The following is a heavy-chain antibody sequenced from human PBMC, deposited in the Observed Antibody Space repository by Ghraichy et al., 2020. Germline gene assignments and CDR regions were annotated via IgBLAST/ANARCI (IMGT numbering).Heavy chain of an antibody. CDR3: ARGGPYSGSFSAFDI. Sequence: SETLSLTCSVSGGSVSSSSYYWTWIRQPPGKGLEWIGYIYYGGNTGYNPSLKSRVTISVDTSKNQFSLRLRSVTAADTALYYCARGGPYSGSFSAFDIWGQGTMITVSS. V-gene: IGHV4-61*01. CDR2: IYYGGNT. CDR1: GGSVSSSSYY. D-gene: IGHD1-26*01. J-gene: IGHJ3*02.